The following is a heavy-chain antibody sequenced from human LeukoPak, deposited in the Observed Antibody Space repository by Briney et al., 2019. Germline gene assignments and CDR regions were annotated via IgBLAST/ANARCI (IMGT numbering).Heavy chain of an antibody. Sequence: SVKVSCKASGGTFSRYAINWVRQAPVQGLEWMGGITPMFGTAKYAQKFQGRVTITADESTSTAYMELSSLRSEDTAVYYCARDSSEFRTLIFHWGQGTLITVSS. CDR2: ITPMFGTA. CDR3: ARDSSEFRTLIFH. J-gene: IGHJ1*01. CDR1: GGTFSRYA. V-gene: IGHV1-69*13. D-gene: IGHD3-9*01.